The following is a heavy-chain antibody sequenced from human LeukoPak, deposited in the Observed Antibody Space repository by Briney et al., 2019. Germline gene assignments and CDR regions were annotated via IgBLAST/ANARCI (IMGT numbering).Heavy chain of an antibody. J-gene: IGHJ4*02. D-gene: IGHD1-26*01. CDR2: INPNSGGT. Sequence: ASVKVSCKASGYTFTGYYIHWVRQAPGQGLEWMGWINPNSGGTNYAQKFQGRVTMTRDKSISTAYMELSRLTSDDTAVYYCTRDESGSYTYWGQGTLVTVSS. V-gene: IGHV1-2*02. CDR1: GYTFTGYY. CDR3: TRDESGSYTY.